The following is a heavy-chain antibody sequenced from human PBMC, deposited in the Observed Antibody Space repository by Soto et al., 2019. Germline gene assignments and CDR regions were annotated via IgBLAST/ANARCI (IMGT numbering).Heavy chain of an antibody. D-gene: IGHD3-10*01. J-gene: IGHJ6*02. Sequence: EVQLLESGGGLVQPGGSLRLSCAASGFTFSSYGMSWVRQAPGKGLEWVSTMSGGGGSTHYADSVKGRFTISRDISKNTLDLQMNSLRAEDTAVYYCAKDRGYGSGSLYGLDIWGPGTTVTVSS. CDR1: GFTFSSYG. CDR2: MSGGGGST. V-gene: IGHV3-23*01. CDR3: AKDRGYGSGSLYGLDI.